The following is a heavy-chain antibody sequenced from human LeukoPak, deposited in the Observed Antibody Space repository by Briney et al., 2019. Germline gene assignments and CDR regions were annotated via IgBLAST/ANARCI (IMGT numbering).Heavy chain of an antibody. J-gene: IGHJ4*02. D-gene: IGHD3-10*01. CDR1: SASISSSPYL. CDR3: AANSADYNTLGSSYKV. V-gene: IGHV4-39*01. Sequence: SETLSLTCTVSSASISSSPYLWGWIRQSPGKGLEWIGSISYSGTTYYNPSLKSRVTISVDTSKNQFSLKLTSVTAADTAVYYCAANSADYNTLGSSYKVWGQGTLVTVSS. CDR2: ISYSGTT.